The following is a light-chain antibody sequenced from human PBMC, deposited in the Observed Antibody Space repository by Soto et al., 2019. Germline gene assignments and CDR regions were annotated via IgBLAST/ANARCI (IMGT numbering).Light chain of an antibody. CDR3: SSYTRSSASYV. CDR1: SSDVGGYNY. CDR2: EVS. V-gene: IGLV2-14*01. Sequence: QSVLTQPASVSGSPGQSITISCTGTSSDVGGYNYVSWYQQHPGKAPKLMIYEVSNRPSRVSNRFSGSKSGNTASLTISGLQAEGEADYYCSSYTRSSASYVFGTGTKVTV. J-gene: IGLJ1*01.